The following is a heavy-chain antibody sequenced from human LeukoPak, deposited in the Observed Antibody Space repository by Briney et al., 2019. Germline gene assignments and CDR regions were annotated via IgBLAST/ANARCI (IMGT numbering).Heavy chain of an antibody. CDR1: GGSIRSYY. CDR3: ARPQDYGDGAFDI. CDR2: IYYSGST. Sequence: SETLSLTCTVSGGSIRSYYWSWIRQPPGKGLEWIGYIYYSGSTNYNPSLKSRVTISVDTSKNQFSLKLSSVTAADTAVYYCARPQDYGDGAFDIWGQETMVTVSS. J-gene: IGHJ3*02. V-gene: IGHV4-59*08. D-gene: IGHD4-17*01.